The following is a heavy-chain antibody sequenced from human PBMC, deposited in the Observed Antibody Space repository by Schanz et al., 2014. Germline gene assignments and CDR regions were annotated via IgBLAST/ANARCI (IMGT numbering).Heavy chain of an antibody. Sequence: QVQLVQSGAEVKKPGSSVKVSCKASGGTLSSSTLTWVRQAPGQGLEWMGRIIPILDKTNYAQKFQGRVTMTADKSTSTVYMEVSGLRSEDTAVYYCARETTIITGGAFDVWGQGTMVTVSS. J-gene: IGHJ3*01. CDR2: IIPILDKT. CDR1: GGTLSSST. D-gene: IGHD3-9*01. CDR3: ARETTIITGGAFDV. V-gene: IGHV1-69*09.